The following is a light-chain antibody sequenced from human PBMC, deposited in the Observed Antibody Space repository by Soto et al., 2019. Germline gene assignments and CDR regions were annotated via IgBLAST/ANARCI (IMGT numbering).Light chain of an antibody. CDR3: QQYTDWPLT. CDR1: QSVTSNY. CDR2: GIS. V-gene: IGKV3-20*01. J-gene: IGKJ1*01. Sequence: EVVMTQSPATLSVSPGERATLSCRASQSVTSNYLAWYQQKPGQAPRLLIYGISNRATGVPDRFSGRGSGTDFTLTISRLEPEDFAVYYCQQYTDWPLTFGQGTKVEVK.